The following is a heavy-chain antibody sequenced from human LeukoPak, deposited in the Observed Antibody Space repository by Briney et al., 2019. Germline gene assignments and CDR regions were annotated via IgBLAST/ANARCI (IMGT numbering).Heavy chain of an antibody. CDR2: IYTSGST. D-gene: IGHD3-22*01. Sequence: PSETLSLTCTVSGGSISSGSYYWSWIRQPAGKGLEWIGRIYTSGSTNYNPSLKSRVTISVDTSKNQFSLKLSYVTAADTAVYYCARAWGTAGYDSSCYYSFHWFDPWGQGTLVTVSS. J-gene: IGHJ5*02. CDR1: GGSISSGSYY. CDR3: ARAWGTAGYDSSCYYSFHWFDP. V-gene: IGHV4-61*02.